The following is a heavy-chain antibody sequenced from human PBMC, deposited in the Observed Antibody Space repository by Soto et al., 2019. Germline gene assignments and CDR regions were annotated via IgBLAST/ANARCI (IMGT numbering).Heavy chain of an antibody. CDR1: GFTFSSYS. CDR2: ISSSSYI. Sequence: PGGSLRLSCAASGFTFSSYSMNWVRQAPGKGLEWVSSISSSSYIYYADSVKGRFTISRDNAKNSLYLQMNSLRAEDMAVYYCARDLFGYWGQGTLVTVSS. V-gene: IGHV3-21*01. CDR3: ARDLFGY. J-gene: IGHJ4*02.